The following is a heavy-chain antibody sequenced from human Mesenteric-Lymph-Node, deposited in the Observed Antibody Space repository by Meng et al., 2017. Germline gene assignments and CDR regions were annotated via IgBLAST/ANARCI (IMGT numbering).Heavy chain of an antibody. J-gene: IGHJ3*01. CDR1: GFTFSSYA. V-gene: IGHV3-30*14. CDR3: ARGRAFDV. Sequence: GESLKISCAASGFTFSSYAMHWVRQAPGKGLEWVAVISYDGSNKYYADSVKGRFTISRDNSKNTLYLQMNSLRPEDTAVYFCARGRAFDVWGQGTMVTVSS. CDR2: ISYDGSNK.